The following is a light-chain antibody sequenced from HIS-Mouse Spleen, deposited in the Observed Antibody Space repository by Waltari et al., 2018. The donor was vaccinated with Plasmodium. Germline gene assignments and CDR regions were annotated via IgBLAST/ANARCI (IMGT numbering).Light chain of an antibody. CDR2: KDS. CDR1: ALPKKY. CDR3: YSTDSSGNHRV. V-gene: IGLV3-10*01. Sequence: SYELTQPPSVSVSPGQTARITCSGDALPKKYAYWYQQKSGQAPVLVIDKDSKRPSGIREGVSGARSGTMATLTISGAQVEDEADYYCYSTDSSGNHRVFGGGTKLTVL. J-gene: IGLJ3*02.